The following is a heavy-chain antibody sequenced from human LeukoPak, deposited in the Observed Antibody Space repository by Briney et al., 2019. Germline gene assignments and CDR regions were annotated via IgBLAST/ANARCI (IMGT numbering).Heavy chain of an antibody. CDR1: GFTFSSYS. CDR2: ISSSSSYI. V-gene: IGHV3-21*01. Sequence: PGGSLRLSCAASGFTFSSYSMNWVRQAPGKGLEWVSSISSSSSYIYYADSVKGRFTISRDNAKNSLYLQMNSLRAEDTAVYYCARAEPPDYYDFWSGYYSYYYYYMDVWGKGTTVTVSS. D-gene: IGHD3-3*01. CDR3: ARAEPPDYYDFWSGYYSYYYYYMDV. J-gene: IGHJ6*03.